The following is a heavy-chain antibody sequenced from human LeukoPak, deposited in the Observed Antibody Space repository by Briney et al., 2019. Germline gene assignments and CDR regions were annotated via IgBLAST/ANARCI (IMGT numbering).Heavy chain of an antibody. CDR3: AKDIKAIAAAGVGAFDI. CDR1: GFTFDDYA. CDR2: ISWNSGSI. V-gene: IGHV3-9*01. J-gene: IGHJ3*02. D-gene: IGHD6-13*01. Sequence: SLRLSCAVSGFTFDDYAMHWVRQVPGKGLEWVSGISWNSGSIGYADSVKGRFTISRDNAKNSLYLQMNSLRAEDTALYYCAKDIKAIAAAGVGAFDIWGQGTMVTVSS.